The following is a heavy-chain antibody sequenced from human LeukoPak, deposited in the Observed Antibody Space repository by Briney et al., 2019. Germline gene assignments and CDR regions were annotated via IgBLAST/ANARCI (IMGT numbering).Heavy chain of an antibody. CDR2: ISYDGSNK. CDR1: GFTFSSYA. V-gene: IGHV3-30*04. Sequence: GGSLRLSCAASGFTFSSYAMHWVRQAPGKGLEWVAVISYDGSNKYYADSVKGRFTISRDNSKNTLYLQMNSLRAEDTAVYYCARWSEYLDYWGQGTLVTASS. J-gene: IGHJ4*02. CDR3: ARWSEYLDY. D-gene: IGHD2-2*01.